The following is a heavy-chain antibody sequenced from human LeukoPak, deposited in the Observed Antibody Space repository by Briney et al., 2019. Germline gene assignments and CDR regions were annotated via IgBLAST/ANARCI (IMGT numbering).Heavy chain of an antibody. CDR2: ISSYNGNT. V-gene: IGHV1-18*01. CDR3: ARSGRGTYYYFDL. J-gene: IGHJ4*02. Sequence: ASVKVSCKASGYTFSSDGISWVRQAPGQGLEWMGWISSYNGNTKYAEKLQGRVTMTTDTSTSTAYMELRSLRSDDTAVYYCARSGRGTYYYFDLWGQGTLVTVSS. CDR1: GYTFSSDG. D-gene: IGHD1-26*01.